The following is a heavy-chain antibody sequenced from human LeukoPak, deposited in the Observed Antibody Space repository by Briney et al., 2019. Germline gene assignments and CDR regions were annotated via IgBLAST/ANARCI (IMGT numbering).Heavy chain of an antibody. V-gene: IGHV4-59*01. CDR2: IYYSGST. Sequence: SEPLSLTCTVSGGSISSYYWSWIRQPPGKGLEWIGYIYYSGSTNYNPSLKSRVTISVDTSKNQFSLKLSSVTAADTAVYYCARDRAPQHWGQGTLVTVSS. D-gene: IGHD1-1*01. CDR3: ARDRAPQH. J-gene: IGHJ4*02. CDR1: GGSISSYY.